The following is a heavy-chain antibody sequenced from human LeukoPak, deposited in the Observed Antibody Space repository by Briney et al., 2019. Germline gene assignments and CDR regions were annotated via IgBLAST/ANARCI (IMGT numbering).Heavy chain of an antibody. CDR2: NYPGDSDT. CDR3: ARRYSSGWYFFDY. CDR1: GYSFTNYW. Sequence: NHGESLKISRKGSGYSFTNYWIDWVRQMPGKGLEWMGINYPGDSDTTYSPSFQGPITNPADKSISTPYPPSNSMKASDTAMYYCARRYSSGWYFFDYWGQGTLVTVSS. D-gene: IGHD6-19*01. J-gene: IGHJ4*02. V-gene: IGHV5-51*01.